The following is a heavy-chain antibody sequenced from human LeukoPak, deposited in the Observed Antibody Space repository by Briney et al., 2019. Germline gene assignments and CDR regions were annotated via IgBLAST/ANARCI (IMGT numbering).Heavy chain of an antibody. CDR3: AREDCSGGSCYSDY. J-gene: IGHJ4*02. Sequence: ASVKVSCKASGGTFSSYAISWVRQAPGQGLEWMGRIIPILGIANYAQKFQGRVTITADKSTSTAYMELSSLRSEDTAVYYCAREDCSGGSCYSDYWGQGTLVTVSS. V-gene: IGHV1-69*04. CDR1: GGTFSSYA. D-gene: IGHD2-15*01. CDR2: IIPILGIA.